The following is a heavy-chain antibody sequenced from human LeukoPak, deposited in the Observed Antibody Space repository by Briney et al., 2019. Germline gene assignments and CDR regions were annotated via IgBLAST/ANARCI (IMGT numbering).Heavy chain of an antibody. CDR3: ATARDVLTTISVGGFDY. CDR1: GYTFTGFY. Sequence: ASVKVSCKTSGYTFTGFYMHWVRQPPGQGLEWMGWINPYSGGTNYAQNFQGRVTMTRDTSITTAYMELSRLRSDDTAVYYCATARDVLTTISVGGFDYWGQGTLVTVSS. V-gene: IGHV1-2*02. J-gene: IGHJ4*02. D-gene: IGHD3-3*01. CDR2: INPYSGGT.